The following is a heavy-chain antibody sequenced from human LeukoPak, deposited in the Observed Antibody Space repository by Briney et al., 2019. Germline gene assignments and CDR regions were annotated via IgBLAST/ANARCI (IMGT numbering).Heavy chain of an antibody. V-gene: IGHV4-4*07. D-gene: IGHD3-10*01. J-gene: IGHJ4*02. CDR1: GGSISDFY. CDR2: IYTSGNT. CDR3: AKGLPMLRGSRIDY. Sequence: PSETLSLTCSVSGGSISDFYWSWIRQPAGKGLEWIGRIYTSGNTNYNPSLKSRVTMSLDASKNQFSLKLSSVTAADTAVYYCAKGLPMLRGSRIDYWGQGTLVTVSS.